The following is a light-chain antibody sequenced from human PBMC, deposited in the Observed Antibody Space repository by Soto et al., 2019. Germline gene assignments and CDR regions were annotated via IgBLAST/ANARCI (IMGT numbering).Light chain of an antibody. CDR1: QSVLFVSNNKNF. Sequence: LLTQSPDSLAVSLGGRATIHCRSNQSVLFVSNNKNFLAWYQQKPGQPPKLFLNWASTRESGVPDRFIGGGSGTEFTLTISSLHAEDVAVYYCQQFFHAPTFGQGTKVDIK. CDR2: WAS. V-gene: IGKV4-1*01. CDR3: QQFFHAPT. J-gene: IGKJ1*01.